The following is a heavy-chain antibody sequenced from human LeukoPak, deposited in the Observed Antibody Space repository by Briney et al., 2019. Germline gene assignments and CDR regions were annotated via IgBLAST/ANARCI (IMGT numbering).Heavy chain of an antibody. CDR3: ARELRPKYSSSWYASYYMDV. V-gene: IGHV1-69*05. CDR2: IIPIFGTA. Sequence: SVKVSCKASGGTFSSYAISWVRQAPGQGLEWMGGIIPIFGTANYAQKFQGRVTITTDESTSTAYMELSSLRSEDTAVYYCARELRPKYSSSWYASYYMDVWGKGTTVAVSS. J-gene: IGHJ6*03. CDR1: GGTFSSYA. D-gene: IGHD6-13*01.